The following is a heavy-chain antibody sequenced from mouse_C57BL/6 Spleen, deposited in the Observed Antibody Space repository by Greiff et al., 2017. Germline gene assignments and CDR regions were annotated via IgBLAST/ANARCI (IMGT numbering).Heavy chain of an antibody. CDR1: GYTFTDYY. J-gene: IGHJ1*03. Sequence: LQESGAELVRPGASVKLSCKASGYTFTDYYINWVKQRPGQGLEWIARIYPGSGNTYYNEKFKGKATLTAEKSSSTAYMQLSSLTSEDSAVYFCARFDRYFDVWGTGTTVTVSS. CDR3: ARFDRYFDV. CDR2: IYPGSGNT. V-gene: IGHV1-76*01.